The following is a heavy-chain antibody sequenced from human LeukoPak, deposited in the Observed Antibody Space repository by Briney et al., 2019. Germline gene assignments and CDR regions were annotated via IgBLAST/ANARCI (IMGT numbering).Heavy chain of an antibody. CDR1: GFTFSSYS. Sequence: PGGSLRLSCAASGFTFSSYSMNWVRQAPGKGLEWVSSISSSSSYIYYADSVKGRFTISIDNAKNSLYLQMNSLRAEDTAVYYCARGYYCSSTSCYYYYGMDVWGQGTTVTVSS. CDR3: ARGYYCSSTSCYYYYGMDV. J-gene: IGHJ6*02. V-gene: IGHV3-21*01. D-gene: IGHD2-2*01. CDR2: ISSSSSYI.